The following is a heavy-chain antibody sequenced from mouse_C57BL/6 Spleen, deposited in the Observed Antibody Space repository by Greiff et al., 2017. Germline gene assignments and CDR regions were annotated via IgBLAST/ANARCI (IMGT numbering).Heavy chain of an antibody. CDR1: GFTFSSYT. Sequence: EVKLMESGGGLVKPGGSLKLSCAASGFTFSSYTMSWVRQTPEKRLEWVATISGGGGNTYYPDSVKGRFTISRENAKNTLYLQMSSLRSEDTALYYCARQGLPNYYAMDYWGQGTSVTVSS. J-gene: IGHJ4*01. CDR3: ARQGLPNYYAMDY. D-gene: IGHD2-2*01. CDR2: ISGGGGNT. V-gene: IGHV5-9*01.